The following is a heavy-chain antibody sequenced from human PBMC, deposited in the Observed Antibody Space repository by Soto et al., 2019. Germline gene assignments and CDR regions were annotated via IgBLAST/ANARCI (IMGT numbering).Heavy chain of an antibody. J-gene: IGHJ4*02. CDR3: ARWGWFGELYFDY. CDR1: GGTFSSYT. D-gene: IGHD3-10*01. V-gene: IGHV1-69*02. CDR2: IIPILGIA. Sequence: QVQLVQSGAEVKKPGSSVKVSCKASGGTFSSYTISWVRQAPGQGLEWMGRIIPILGIANYAQKFQGRVTITADKSTSTAYMELSSLRSEDTAVYYCARWGWFGELYFDYWGQGTLVTASS.